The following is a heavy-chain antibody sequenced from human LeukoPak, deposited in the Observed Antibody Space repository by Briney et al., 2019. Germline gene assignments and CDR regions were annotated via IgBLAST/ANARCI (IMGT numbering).Heavy chain of an antibody. V-gene: IGHV1-69*13. J-gene: IGHJ4*02. CDR3: ARDYYDSSGYSDY. CDR2: IIPIFGTA. CDR1: GYTFTSNY. D-gene: IGHD3-22*01. Sequence: SVKVSCKASGYTFTSNYIHWVRQAPGQGLEWMGGIIPIFGTANYAQKFQGRVTITADESTSTAYMELSSLRSEDTAVYYCARDYYDSSGYSDYWGQGTLVTVSS.